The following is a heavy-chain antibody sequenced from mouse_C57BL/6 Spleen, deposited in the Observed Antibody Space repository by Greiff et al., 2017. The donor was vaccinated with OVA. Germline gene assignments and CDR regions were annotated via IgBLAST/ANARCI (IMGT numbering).Heavy chain of an antibody. CDR2: ISDGGSYT. V-gene: IGHV5-4*01. CDR1: GFTFSSYA. D-gene: IGHD2-2*01. CDR3: ARDDGYDEGFAY. Sequence: DVKLVESGGGLVKPGGSLKLSCAASGFTFSSYAMSWVRQTPEKRLEWVATISDGGSYTYYPDNVKGRFTISRDNAKNNLYLQMSHLKSEDTAMYYCARDDGYDEGFAYWGQGTLVTVSA. J-gene: IGHJ3*01.